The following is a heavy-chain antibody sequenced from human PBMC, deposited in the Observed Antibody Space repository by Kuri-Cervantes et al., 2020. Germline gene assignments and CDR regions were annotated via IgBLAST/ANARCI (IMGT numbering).Heavy chain of an antibody. CDR3: ARDSRDGYNFWYLDL. CDR1: GGSISSYY. D-gene: IGHD5-24*01. CDR2: IYYSGST. V-gene: IGHV4-59*01. J-gene: IGHJ2*01. Sequence: SETLSLTCTVPGGSISSYYWSWIRQPPGKGLEWIGYIYYSGSTNYNPSLKSRVTISVDTSKNQFSLKLSSVTAADTAVYYCARDSRDGYNFWYLDLWGRGTLVTVSS.